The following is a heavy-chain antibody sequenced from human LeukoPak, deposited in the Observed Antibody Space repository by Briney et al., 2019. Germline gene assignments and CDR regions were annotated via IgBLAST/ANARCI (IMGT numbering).Heavy chain of an antibody. J-gene: IGHJ4*02. Sequence: SGTLSLTCAVSGGSISNSNWWSWVRQPPGKGLEWIGEIYHSGNTNYNPSLKSRVTITVDTSKNQFSLELNSVTAADTALYFCTTLYYYDTTGYYWRGFDYWGQGALVTVSS. CDR3: TTLYYYDTTGYYWRGFDY. CDR1: GGSISNSNW. V-gene: IGHV4-4*02. CDR2: IYHSGNT. D-gene: IGHD3-22*01.